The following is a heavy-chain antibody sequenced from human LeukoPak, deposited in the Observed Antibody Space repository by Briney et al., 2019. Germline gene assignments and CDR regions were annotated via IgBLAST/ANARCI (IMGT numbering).Heavy chain of an antibody. J-gene: IGHJ4*02. CDR1: GFTFDDYA. D-gene: IGHD3-3*01. CDR2: ISGDGGST. V-gene: IGHV3-43*02. Sequence: GGSLRLSCAASGFTFDDYAMHWVRQAPGKGLEWVSLISGDGGSTYYADSVKGRFTISRDNSKNSLYLQMNSLRTEDTAFYYCARDFDFYSGFSFFDYWGQGTLVTVSS. CDR3: ARDFDFYSGFSFFDY.